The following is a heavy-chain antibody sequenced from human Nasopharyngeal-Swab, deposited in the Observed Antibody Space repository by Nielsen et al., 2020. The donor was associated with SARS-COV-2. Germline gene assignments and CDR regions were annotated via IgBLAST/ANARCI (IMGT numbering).Heavy chain of an antibody. CDR3: ARGGFVGHYDFWSGQGTNWFDP. D-gene: IGHD3-3*01. Sequence: SETLSLTCTVSGGSISSSSYYWGWIRQPPGKGLEWNGSIYYSGSTYYNPSLKSRVTISVDTSKNQFSLKLSSVTAADTAVYYCARGGFVGHYDFWSGQGTNWFDPWGQGTLVTVSS. V-gene: IGHV4-39*07. J-gene: IGHJ5*02. CDR1: GGSISSSSYY. CDR2: IYYSGST.